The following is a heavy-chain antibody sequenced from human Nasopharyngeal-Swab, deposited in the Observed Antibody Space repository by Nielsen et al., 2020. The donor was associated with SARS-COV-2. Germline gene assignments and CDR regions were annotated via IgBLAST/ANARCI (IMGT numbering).Heavy chain of an antibody. CDR2: IKQDGSEK. D-gene: IGHD2-2*02. Sequence: GCLRLSCAASGFTFSSYWMSWVRQAPGKGLEWVANIKQDGSEKYYVDSVKGRFTISRDNAKNSLYLQMNSLRAEDTAVYYCARGDIVVVPAAILYYYYYMDVWGKGTTVTVSS. V-gene: IGHV3-7*01. CDR3: ARGDIVVVPAAILYYYYYMDV. J-gene: IGHJ6*03. CDR1: GFTFSSYW.